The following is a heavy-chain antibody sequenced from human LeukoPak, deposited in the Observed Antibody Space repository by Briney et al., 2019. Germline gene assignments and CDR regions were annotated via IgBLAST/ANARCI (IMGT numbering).Heavy chain of an antibody. CDR1: GFTFSDYY. CDR2: ISSSGSTI. J-gene: IGHJ4*02. V-gene: IGHV3-11*01. D-gene: IGHD3-22*01. CDR3: ARWEGGLDYYDSSGYAFDY. Sequence: PGGSLRLSCAASGFTFSDYYMSWIRQAPGKGLEWVSYISSSGSTIYYADSVKGRFTISRDNAKNSLYLQMNSLRAEDTAVYYCARWEGGLDYYDSSGYAFDYWGQGTLVTVSS.